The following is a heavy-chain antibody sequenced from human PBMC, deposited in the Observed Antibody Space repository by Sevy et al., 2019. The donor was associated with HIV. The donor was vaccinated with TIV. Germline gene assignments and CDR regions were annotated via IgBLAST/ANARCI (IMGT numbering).Heavy chain of an antibody. J-gene: IGHJ4*02. V-gene: IGHV4-39*01. CDR1: GGSISSKNYY. CDR3: ARSPPWGNTWLYYFDN. CDR2: VYYSGST. D-gene: IGHD6-13*01. Sequence: QSQTLSLTCTVSGGSISSKNYYWCWLRQPPGKGLEWIGSVYYSGSTYYNPSLKSRVTISVETSKNQFSLTLSSVTAADTAVYYCARSPPWGNTWLYYFDNWGQGTLVTVSS.